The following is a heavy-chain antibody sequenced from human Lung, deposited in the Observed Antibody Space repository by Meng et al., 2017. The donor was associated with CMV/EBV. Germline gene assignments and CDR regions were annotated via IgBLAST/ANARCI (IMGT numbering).Heavy chain of an antibody. CDR1: GFPFSGHA. CDR2: MSYDGSKT. D-gene: IGHD2-2*01. V-gene: IGHV3-30*04. Sequence: GESLKIXCEASGFPFSGHAMHWVRQAPGKGLEWVALMSYDGSKTFYADFVKGRFTISRDNSRNTLYLQMSGLRTDDTAVYYCAKPRSGFVVVPAAIDSWGQSTLVXVSS. CDR3: AKPRSGFVVVPAAIDS. J-gene: IGHJ4*02.